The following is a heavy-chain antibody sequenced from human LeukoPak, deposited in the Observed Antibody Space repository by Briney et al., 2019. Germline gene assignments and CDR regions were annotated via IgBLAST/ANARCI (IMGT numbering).Heavy chain of an antibody. CDR2: MNPNSGTT. Sequence: GASVMVSCKASGYSFISYDINWVRQATGQGLEWLGWMNPNSGTTGYAQNFQGRVSMTRDTAISTAYLELSNLRSDDTAVYFCARNLARTGDFDYWGQGTLVTVSS. J-gene: IGHJ4*02. V-gene: IGHV1-8*01. D-gene: IGHD5-12*01. CDR3: ARNLARTGDFDY. CDR1: GYSFISYD.